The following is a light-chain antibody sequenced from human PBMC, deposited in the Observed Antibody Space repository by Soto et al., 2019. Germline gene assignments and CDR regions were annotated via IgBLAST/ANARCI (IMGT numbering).Light chain of an antibody. Sequence: EILLTQSPATLSLFPGEGATLSCRAIPSVSISFLAWYQQKPGQAPRLLIYATSRRAPVIPARFSVSGSGTDFTLSISRLGPGDIAVYYCDQLDSRLTFGQGT. CDR3: DQLDSRLT. CDR1: PSVSISF. CDR2: ATS. V-gene: IGKV3-20*01. J-gene: IGKJ5*01.